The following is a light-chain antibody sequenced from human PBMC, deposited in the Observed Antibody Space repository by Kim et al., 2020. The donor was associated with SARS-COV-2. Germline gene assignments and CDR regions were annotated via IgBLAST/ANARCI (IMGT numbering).Light chain of an antibody. V-gene: IGKV3-15*01. J-gene: IGKJ4*01. CDR2: GAS. CDR1: QTVRSN. CDR3: HQYNNWPLT. Sequence: SVSPGESATLSCRATQTVRSNLAWYQQKPGQAPRLLIYGASTRATGIPARFSGSGSGTEFTLTISSLQSEDFAVYYCHQYNNWPLTFGGGTKLEI.